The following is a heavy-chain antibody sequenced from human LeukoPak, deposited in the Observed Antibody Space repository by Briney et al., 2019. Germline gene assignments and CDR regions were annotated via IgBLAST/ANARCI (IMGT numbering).Heavy chain of an antibody. CDR1: GFIVSSYY. Sequence: PGGSLRLSCAASGFIVSSYYMSWVRQAPGKGLEWVSVIYSGGSTYYADSVKGRFTISRDISKNTLYLQMNSLRAEDTAVYYCARDRSGWYDSWGQGTLVTVS. J-gene: IGHJ5*01. CDR3: ARDRSGWYDS. CDR2: IYSGGST. D-gene: IGHD3-3*01. V-gene: IGHV3-53*01.